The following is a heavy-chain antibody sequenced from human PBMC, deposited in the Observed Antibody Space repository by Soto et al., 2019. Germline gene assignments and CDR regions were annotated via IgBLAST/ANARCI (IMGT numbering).Heavy chain of an antibody. CDR1: GGTFSSYA. D-gene: IGHD3-16*01. V-gene: IGHV1-69*01. Sequence: QVQLVQSGAEVKKPGSSVKVSCKASGGTFSSYAISWVRQAPGQGLEWMGGIIPIFGTANYAQKFQGRVTITADESTSTAYMEMSSLRSEDTAVYYCARSPVWGSLYYYYGMDVWGQGTTVTVSS. CDR3: ARSPVWGSLYYYYGMDV. CDR2: IIPIFGTA. J-gene: IGHJ6*02.